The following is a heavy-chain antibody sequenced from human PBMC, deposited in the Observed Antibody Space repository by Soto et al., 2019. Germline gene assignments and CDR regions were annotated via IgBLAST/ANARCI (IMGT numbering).Heavy chain of an antibody. CDR1: GFTFSSYA. CDR2: ISYDGSNK. D-gene: IGHD6-13*01. J-gene: IGHJ6*02. CDR3: ARDSYSSSWKQYYYYYYGMDV. V-gene: IGHV3-30-3*01. Sequence: PGGSLRLSCAASGFTFSSYAMHWVRQAPGKGLEWVAVISYDGSNKYYADSVKGRFTISRDNSKNTLYLQMNSLRAEDTAVYYCARDSYSSSWKQYYYYYYGMDVWGQGTTITVS.